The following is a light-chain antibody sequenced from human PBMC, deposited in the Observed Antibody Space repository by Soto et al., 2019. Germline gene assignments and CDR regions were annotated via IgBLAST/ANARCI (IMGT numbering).Light chain of an antibody. CDR3: SSYASSNNDYV. J-gene: IGLJ1*01. CDR2: EVN. Sequence: QSVLTQLASASGSPGQSVTISCTGTRSDVGGYNYVSWYRQHPGKAPKVMIYEVNKRPSGVPDRFSGSKSGITASLTVSGHQAEDEADYYCSSYASSNNDYVFGTGTKGTVL. V-gene: IGLV2-8*01. CDR1: RSDVGGYNY.